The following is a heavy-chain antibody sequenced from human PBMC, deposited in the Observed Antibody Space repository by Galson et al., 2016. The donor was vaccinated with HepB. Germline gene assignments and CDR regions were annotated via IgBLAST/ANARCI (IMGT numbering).Heavy chain of an antibody. CDR2: IFSSGST. CDR3: ARRGSGWRIDY. J-gene: IGHJ4*02. V-gene: IGHV4-39*01. CDR1: GGSISSSSYF. Sequence: SETLSLTCSVSGGSISSSSYFWGWIRQPPGKGLDWIGSIFSSGSTSYNPSLRSRVTISLDTSKNQLSLKLRSVTAADTAVYYGARRGSGWRIDYWGQGTLVTVSS. D-gene: IGHD6-19*01.